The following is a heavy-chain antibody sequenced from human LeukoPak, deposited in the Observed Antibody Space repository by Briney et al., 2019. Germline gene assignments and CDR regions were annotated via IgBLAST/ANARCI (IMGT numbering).Heavy chain of an antibody. Sequence: GGSLRLSCAASGFTVSTNYMSWVGQAPGKGLEWVSVIYSGGNTYYGDSVKGRFTISRDNSKNTLYLQMNSLRAEDTAVYYCARGELNWGRDWFFDLWGRGTLVTVSS. CDR1: GFTVSTNY. D-gene: IGHD7-27*01. V-gene: IGHV3-66*01. J-gene: IGHJ2*01. CDR2: IYSGGNT. CDR3: ARGELNWGRDWFFDL.